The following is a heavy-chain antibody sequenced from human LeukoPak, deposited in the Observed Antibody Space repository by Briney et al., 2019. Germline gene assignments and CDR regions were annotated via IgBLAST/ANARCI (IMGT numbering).Heavy chain of an antibody. D-gene: IGHD6-13*01. Sequence: PSETLSLTCAVYGGSFSSYYWSWIRQPPGKGLEWIGYIYYSGSTNYNPSLKSRVTISVDTSKNQFSLKLSSVTAADTAVYYCARALGSSWYFYYYYYMDVWGKGTTVTVSS. CDR2: IYYSGST. J-gene: IGHJ6*03. V-gene: IGHV4-59*01. CDR3: ARALGSSWYFYYYYYMDV. CDR1: GGSFSSYY.